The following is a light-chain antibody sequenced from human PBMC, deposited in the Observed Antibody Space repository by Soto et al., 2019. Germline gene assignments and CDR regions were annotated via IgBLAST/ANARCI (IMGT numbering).Light chain of an antibody. J-gene: IGKJ5*01. CDR1: RSISRF. V-gene: IGKV1-39*01. CDR3: YQSYGSPFA. Sequence: DIQMTQSPSSLSASVGDRVTITCRASRSISRFLNWYHQEPGKAPKLLIYSSSNLQNGVPSRFNGSGSGTAFTLTISGLQPEDFATYYGYQSYGSPFAFGQGTRVEIK. CDR2: SSS.